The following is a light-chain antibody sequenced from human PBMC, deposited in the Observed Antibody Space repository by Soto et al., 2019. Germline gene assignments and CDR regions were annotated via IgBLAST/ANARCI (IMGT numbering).Light chain of an antibody. CDR2: DVS. CDR3: QQYGSSAT. CDR1: QSVSSNY. J-gene: IGKJ1*01. Sequence: DIVLTQSPGTLSLSPGERATLSCRSSQSVSSNYLAWYQQKPDQAPRLVIYDVSGRATGIPDRFSGSGSGTAFTLTISRLEPEDSAVYYCQQYGSSATFGQGTKVEIK. V-gene: IGKV3-20*01.